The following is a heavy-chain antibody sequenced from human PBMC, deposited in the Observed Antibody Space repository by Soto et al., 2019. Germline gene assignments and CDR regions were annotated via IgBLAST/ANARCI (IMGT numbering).Heavy chain of an antibody. J-gene: IGHJ4*02. Sequence: GGSLRISFAASGFTFSSYAMSWVRQAPGKGLEWVSAISGSGGSTYYADSVKGRFTISRDNSKNTLYLQMNSLRAEDTAVYYCAKKNLPGLVSVPLIYWGQGTLVTSPQ. D-gene: IGHD2-21*01. CDR2: ISGSGGST. V-gene: IGHV3-23*01. CDR3: AKKNLPGLVSVPLIY. CDR1: GFTFSSYA.